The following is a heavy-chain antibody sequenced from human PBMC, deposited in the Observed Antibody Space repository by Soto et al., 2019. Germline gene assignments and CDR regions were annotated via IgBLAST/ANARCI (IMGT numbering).Heavy chain of an antibody. V-gene: IGHV6-1*01. CDR3: ARGVAGSGFDL. CDR2: TYYRSNWRH. CDR1: GYRFSRNTGA. Sequence: LSLTCAISGYRFSRNTGAWNWIRSSPSRGLEWLGRTYYRSNWRHDYAVSVKSRITVNPDTSKNHFSLQLNSVTPDDTAVYYCARGVAGSGFDLWGQGTRVTVS. J-gene: IGHJ4*02. D-gene: IGHD6-19*01.